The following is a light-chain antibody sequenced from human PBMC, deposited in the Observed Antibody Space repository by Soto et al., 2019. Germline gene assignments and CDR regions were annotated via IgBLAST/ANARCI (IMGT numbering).Light chain of an antibody. V-gene: IGKV1-5*01. J-gene: IGKJ1*01. CDR2: DAS. Sequence: DIQMTQSPSTLSASVGDRVTITCRASQSISSWLAWYQQKPGKAPKLLIYDASSLESGVPSRFSGSGSGTEFTLTISSLQPDDFATYYCQHYNSYTWTFGQGNKVEIK. CDR3: QHYNSYTWT. CDR1: QSISSW.